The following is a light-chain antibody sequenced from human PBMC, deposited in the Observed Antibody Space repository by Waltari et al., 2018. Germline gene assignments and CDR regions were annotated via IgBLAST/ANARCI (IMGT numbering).Light chain of an antibody. CDR2: EVH. V-gene: IGLV2-23*01. CDR1: NKDVGGYDF. Sequence: QHALPQPPSVSGSPGQPFTIPSTGPNKDVGGYDFVPWYQQHPGKAPKLIIYEVHRRPSGVSNRFSGSKSGNTASLTISGLQAEDEAHYYCCSYVGVTTVLFGGGTTVAV. CDR3: CSYVGVTTVL. J-gene: IGLJ2*01.